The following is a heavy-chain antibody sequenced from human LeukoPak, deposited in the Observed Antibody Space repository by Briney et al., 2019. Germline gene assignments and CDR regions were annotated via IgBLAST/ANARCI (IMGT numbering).Heavy chain of an antibody. J-gene: IGHJ4*02. V-gene: IGHV3-30-3*01. CDR3: ARDGPDDSIDY. Sequence: GRSLRLSCAASGFTFSSYAMHWVRQAPGKGLEWVAVISYDGSNKYYADSVKGRSTISRDNSKNTLYLQMNSLRAEDTAVYYCARDGPDDSIDYWGQGTLVTVSS. D-gene: IGHD3-22*01. CDR2: ISYDGSNK. CDR1: GFTFSSYA.